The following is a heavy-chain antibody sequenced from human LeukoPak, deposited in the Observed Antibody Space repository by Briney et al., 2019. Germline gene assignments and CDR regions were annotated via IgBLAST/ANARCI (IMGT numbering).Heavy chain of an antibody. CDR3: ARHSAADVSGSPNRPFDY. V-gene: IGHV4-39*01. CDR1: GGSISSINYY. D-gene: IGHD3-16*01. J-gene: IGHJ4*02. CDR2: IYYSGNI. Sequence: SETLSLTCNVSGGSISSINYYWGWIRQSPGKGLQWIGSIYYSGNIYYNPSLKSRVTISVDTSKNQLSLKLSSVTAADTAVYYCARHSAADVSGSPNRPFDYWGQGTLVTVSS.